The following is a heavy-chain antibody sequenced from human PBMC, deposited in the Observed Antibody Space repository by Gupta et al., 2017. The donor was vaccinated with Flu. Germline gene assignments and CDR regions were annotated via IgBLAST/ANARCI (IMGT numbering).Heavy chain of an antibody. J-gene: IGHJ3*02. CDR2: IIPILGIA. CDR3: ARNYYDSSGYYKSPNDAFDI. V-gene: IGHV1-69*02. CDR1: GGTFSSYT. D-gene: IGHD3-22*01. Sequence: VQLVQSGAEVKKPGSSVKVSCKASGGTFSSYTISWVRQAPGQGLEWMGRIIPILGIANYAQKFQGRVTITADKSTSTAYMELSSLRSEDTAVYYCARNYYDSSGYYKSPNDAFDIWGQGTMVTVSS.